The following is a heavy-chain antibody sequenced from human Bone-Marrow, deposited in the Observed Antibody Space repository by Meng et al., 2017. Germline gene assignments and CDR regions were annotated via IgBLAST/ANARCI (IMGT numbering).Heavy chain of an antibody. Sequence: SLKISCAASGFTFDDHAMHWVRQAPGKGLEWVSGISWNSGSIGYADSVKGRFTISRDNAKNSLYLQMNSLRAEDTALYYCAKALMMSTSFDYWGQGTLVTVSS. CDR2: ISWNSGSI. J-gene: IGHJ4*02. CDR1: GFTFDDHA. V-gene: IGHV3-9*01. CDR3: AKALMMSTSFDY. D-gene: IGHD3-16*01.